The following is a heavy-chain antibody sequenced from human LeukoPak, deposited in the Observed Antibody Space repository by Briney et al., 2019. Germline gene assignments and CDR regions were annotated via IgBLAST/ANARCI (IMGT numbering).Heavy chain of an antibody. CDR2: INPDGSTI. CDR1: GFTFSNYW. Sequence: GGSLRLSCAASGFTFSNYWVHWLRQAPEKGLVWVSRINPDGSTINYADSVKGRFTISRDNAKNTLYLQMNSLRAEDTAVYYCATAGNYRFDYWGQGTLVTVSS. D-gene: IGHD1-7*01. CDR3: ATAGNYRFDY. J-gene: IGHJ4*02. V-gene: IGHV3-74*01.